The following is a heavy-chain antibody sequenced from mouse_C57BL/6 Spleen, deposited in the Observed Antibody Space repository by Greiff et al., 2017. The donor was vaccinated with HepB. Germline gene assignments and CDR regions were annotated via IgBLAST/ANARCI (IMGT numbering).Heavy chain of an antibody. V-gene: IGHV5-17*01. CDR2: ISSGSSTI. Sequence: EVQGVESGGGLVKPGGSLKLSCAASGFTFSDYGMHWVRQAPEKGLEWVAYISSGSSTIYYADTVKGRFTISRDNAKNTLFLQMTSLRSEDTAMYYCARTPFYYSSAWFAYWGQGTLVTVSA. CDR3: ARTPFYYSSAWFAY. CDR1: GFTFSDYG. D-gene: IGHD2-12*01. J-gene: IGHJ3*01.